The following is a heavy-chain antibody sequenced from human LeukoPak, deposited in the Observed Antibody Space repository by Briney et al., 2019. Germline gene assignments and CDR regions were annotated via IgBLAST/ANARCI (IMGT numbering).Heavy chain of an antibody. V-gene: IGHV3-53*04. Sequence: GGSLRLSCAAPGFTVSSNYMSWVRQAPGKGLEWVSVIYSGGSTYYADSVKGRFTISRHNSKNTLYLQMNSLRAEDTAVYYCARDRIAAAGESYYYYGMDVWGQGTTVTVSS. CDR1: GFTVSSNY. J-gene: IGHJ6*02. CDR3: ARDRIAAAGESYYYYGMDV. CDR2: IYSGGST. D-gene: IGHD6-13*01.